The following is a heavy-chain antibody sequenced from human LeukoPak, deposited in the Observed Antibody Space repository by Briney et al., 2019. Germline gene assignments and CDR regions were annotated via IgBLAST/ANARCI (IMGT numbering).Heavy chain of an antibody. V-gene: IGHV3-74*01. CDR2: ISKDGSST. CDR1: GFTFSSYW. D-gene: IGHD1-26*01. Sequence: GGSLRLSCAASGFTFSSYWMHWVRQTPGKGLVWVSRISKDGSSTYYADSVKGRFTISRDNAKNTLYLQMNSLRAEDTAVYYCARDEVGVGATHDYWGQGTLVTVSS. CDR3: ARDEVGVGATHDY. J-gene: IGHJ4*02.